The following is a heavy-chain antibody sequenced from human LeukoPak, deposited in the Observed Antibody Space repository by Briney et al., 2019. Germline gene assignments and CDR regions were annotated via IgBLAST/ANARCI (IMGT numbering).Heavy chain of an antibody. V-gene: IGHV3-30*04. CDR2: ISYDGSNK. Sequence: GGSLRLSCAASGFTFSSYAMHWVRQAPGKGLEWVAVISYDGSNKYYADSVKGRFTISRDNSKNTLYLQMNSLRAEDTAVYYRARGVVPFDYWGQGTLVTVSS. J-gene: IGHJ4*02. CDR1: GFTFSSYA. D-gene: IGHD3-3*01. CDR3: ARGVVPFDY.